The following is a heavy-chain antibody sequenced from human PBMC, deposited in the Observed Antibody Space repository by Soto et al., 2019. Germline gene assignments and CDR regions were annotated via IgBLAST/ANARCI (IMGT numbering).Heavy chain of an antibody. CDR3: ERVSGPAALDY. J-gene: IGHJ4*02. Sequence: EVQLVESGGGLVQPGGSLRLSCAASGFTFNTYYMYWVRQGPGKGLVWVSRISNDGSSTSYADSVKGRFTISRDNAKNTLYLQLNSLRAEATAVYYWERVSGPAALDYWGQGTLVTVSS. D-gene: IGHD6-19*01. CDR1: GFTFNTYY. CDR2: ISNDGSST. V-gene: IGHV3-74*01.